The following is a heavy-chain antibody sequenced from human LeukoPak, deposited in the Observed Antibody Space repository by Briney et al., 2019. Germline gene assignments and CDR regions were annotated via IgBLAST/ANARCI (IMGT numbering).Heavy chain of an antibody. CDR2: ISAYNGNT. Sequence: VASVKVSCKASGYTFTSYGISWVRQAPGQGLEWMGWISAYNGNTNYAQKLQGRVTMTTDTSTSTAYMELRSLRSDDTAVYYCARAPPAVYYDSSGEYYYYYYYMDVWAKGTTVTISS. V-gene: IGHV1-18*01. D-gene: IGHD3-22*01. J-gene: IGHJ6*03. CDR3: ARAPPAVYYDSSGEYYYYYYYMDV. CDR1: GYTFTSYG.